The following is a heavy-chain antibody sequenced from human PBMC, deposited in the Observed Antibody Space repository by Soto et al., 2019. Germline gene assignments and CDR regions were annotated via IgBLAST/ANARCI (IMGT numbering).Heavy chain of an antibody. CDR2: IYYTGST. J-gene: IGHJ4*02. D-gene: IGHD4-17*01. Sequence: SETLSLTCTVSGGSISSYYWSWIRQPPGKGLEWIGYIYYTGSTNYNPSLKSRVTISLDTSKNLFPLKLSSVTAADTAVYYCATSYGDYRRIEYWGQGTLVTVSS. CDR3: ATSYGDYRRIEY. V-gene: IGHV4-59*08. CDR1: GGSISSYY.